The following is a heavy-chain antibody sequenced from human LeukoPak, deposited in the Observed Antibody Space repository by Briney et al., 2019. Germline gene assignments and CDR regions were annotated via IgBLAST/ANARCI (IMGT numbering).Heavy chain of an antibody. J-gene: IGHJ6*02. D-gene: IGHD6-13*01. V-gene: IGHV1-2*02. CDR1: GYTFTGYY. CDR2: INPNSGGT. Sequence: ASVKVSCKASGYTFTGYYMHWVRQAPGQGLEWMGWINPNSGGTNYAQKFQGRVTMTRDTSISTAYMELSRLRSDDTAVYYCARYLDRDSSSWYQMSHYYYYYGMDVWGQGTTVTVSS. CDR3: ARYLDRDSSSWYQMSHYYYYYGMDV.